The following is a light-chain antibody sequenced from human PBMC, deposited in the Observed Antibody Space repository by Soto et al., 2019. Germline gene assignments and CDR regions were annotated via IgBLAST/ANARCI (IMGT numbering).Light chain of an antibody. Sequence: DVVMTQSPLSLPVTLGQPASISCRSNYSLVYSNGIAYLNWFHQRPGQSPRRLINEVSKRDSGVRDRFSGGGSATGFTLKISRVEAEDVGDYSWWHGTPWPRTFGRGTQVEIK. CDR2: EVS. CDR1: YSLVYSNGIAY. CDR3: WHGTPWPRT. V-gene: IGKV2-30*01. J-gene: IGKJ1*01.